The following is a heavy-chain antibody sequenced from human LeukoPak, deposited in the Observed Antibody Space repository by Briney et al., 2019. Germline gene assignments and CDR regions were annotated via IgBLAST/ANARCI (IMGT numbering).Heavy chain of an antibody. Sequence: GGSLRLSCAASGFTFSSYEMNWVRQAPGKGLEWVSYISSSGSTIYYADSVKGRFTISRDNAENSLYLQMNSLRAEDTAVYYCARDFQWLADYWGQGTLVTVSS. V-gene: IGHV3-48*03. D-gene: IGHD6-19*01. CDR3: ARDFQWLADY. J-gene: IGHJ4*02. CDR1: GFTFSSYE. CDR2: ISSSGSTI.